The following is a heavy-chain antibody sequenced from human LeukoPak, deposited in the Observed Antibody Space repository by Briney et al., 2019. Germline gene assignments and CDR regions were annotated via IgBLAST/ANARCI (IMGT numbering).Heavy chain of an antibody. CDR1: GGTFSSYA. D-gene: IGHD4-17*01. CDR3: ARSPGNDGDYERVSYYYYGMDV. V-gene: IGHV1-69*13. CDR2: IIPIFGTA. J-gene: IGHJ6*02. Sequence: GASVKVSCKASGGTFSSYAISWVRQAPGQGLEWMGGIIPIFGTANYAQKFQGRVTITADESTSTAYMELSSLRSEDTAVYYCARSPGNDGDYERVSYYYYGMDVWGQGTTATVSS.